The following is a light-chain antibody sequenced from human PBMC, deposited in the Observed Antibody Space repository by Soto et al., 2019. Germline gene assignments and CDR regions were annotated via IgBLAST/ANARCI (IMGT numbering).Light chain of an antibody. CDR2: GAS. CDR1: QSVSSN. J-gene: IGKJ2*01. V-gene: IGKV3-15*01. CDR3: QQTFSLPYT. Sequence: EMVMTQSPATLSVSPGERATLSCRASQSVSSNLAWYQEKPGQAPRLLIYGASARATGIPARFSGSGSGTEFTLTISSLQSEDVATYYCQQTFSLPYTFGQGTKVEI.